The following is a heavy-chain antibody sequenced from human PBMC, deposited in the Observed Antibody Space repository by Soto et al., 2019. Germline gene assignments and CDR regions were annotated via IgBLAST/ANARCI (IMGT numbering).Heavy chain of an antibody. D-gene: IGHD3-10*01. CDR3: AKASRSTVLRGAPDY. CDR2: ISNDGTIT. V-gene: IGHV3-23*01. J-gene: IGHJ4*02. CDR1: GFTFNTCA. Sequence: GGSLRLSCAASGFTFNTCAMSWVRQAPGKGLEWVSAISNDGTITHYADSVKGRFATSRDNSENAPYLQMNSLSAEDTAIYYCAKASRSTVLRGAPDYRGQGTLVTVSS.